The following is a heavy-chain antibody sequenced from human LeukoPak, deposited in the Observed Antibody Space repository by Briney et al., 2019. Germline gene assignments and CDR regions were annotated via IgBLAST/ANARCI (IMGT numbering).Heavy chain of an antibody. CDR1: GFTFSDSW. CDR2: MNQDGSEK. D-gene: IGHD3-16*01. V-gene: IGHV3-7*01. Sequence: GGSLRLSCAASGFTFSDSWMSWVRQAPGKGLEWVANMNQDGSEKDYVDSVKGRFTISRDNARNSLYLQMGSLGAEDTAVYYCATYTHWVAGDVWGQGTLSPSP. CDR3: ATYTHWVAGDV. J-gene: IGHJ6*02.